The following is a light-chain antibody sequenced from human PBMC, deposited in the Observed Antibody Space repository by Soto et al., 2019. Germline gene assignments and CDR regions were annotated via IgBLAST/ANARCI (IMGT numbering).Light chain of an antibody. CDR2: GAS. CDR3: QQSYNIPFT. Sequence: DIQMTQSPSSLSASVGDRLTITCRASQSISSNLNWFQQKPGKAPKLLIYGASSLQSGVPSRFSGSGSGTDFTLTITSLLPEDFVTYYCQQSYNIPFTFGQGTRLELK. CDR1: QSISSN. V-gene: IGKV1-39*01. J-gene: IGKJ5*01.